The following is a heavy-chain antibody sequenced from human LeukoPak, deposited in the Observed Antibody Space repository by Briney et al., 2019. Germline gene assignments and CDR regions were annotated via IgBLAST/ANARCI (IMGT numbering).Heavy chain of an antibody. CDR3: ATIAYSGSADY. Sequence: QPGGSLRLSCAASGFTFSSYGMHWVRQAPGKGLEWVAVISYDGSNKYYADSVKGRFTISRDNSKNTLYLQMNSLRAEDTAVYYCATIAYSGSADYWGQGTLVTVSS. CDR2: ISYDGSNK. D-gene: IGHD6-6*01. J-gene: IGHJ4*02. V-gene: IGHV3-30*03. CDR1: GFTFSSYG.